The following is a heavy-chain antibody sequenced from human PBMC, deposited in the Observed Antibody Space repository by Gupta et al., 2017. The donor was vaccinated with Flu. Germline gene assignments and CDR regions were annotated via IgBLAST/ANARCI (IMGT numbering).Heavy chain of an antibody. J-gene: IGHJ6*03. Sequence: GKGLEYIGYIYYSGSTFYNPSLKSRPTISVDTSKNQFSLKLSSVTAADTAVYYCARDGQGRERCTGSNCYMDVWGKGTTVTVSS. CDR2: IYYSGST. V-gene: IGHV4-31*02. D-gene: IGHD2-8*02. CDR3: ARDGQGRERCTGSNCYMDV.